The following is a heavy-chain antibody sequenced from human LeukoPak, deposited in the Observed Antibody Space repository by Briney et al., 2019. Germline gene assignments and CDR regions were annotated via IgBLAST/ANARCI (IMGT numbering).Heavy chain of an antibody. J-gene: IGHJ4*02. CDR2: ISYHGKSE. D-gene: IGHD4-17*01. CDR3: ARDSVTTGFYFDY. Sequence: GGSLRLSCAASGFTFSSYWMHWVRQAPGKGLEWVAFISYHGKSENYADSVKGRFTISRDISKNMLYLQMNSLRPEDTAVYYCARDSVTTGFYFDYWGQGTLVTVSS. CDR1: GFTFSSYW. V-gene: IGHV3-30*03.